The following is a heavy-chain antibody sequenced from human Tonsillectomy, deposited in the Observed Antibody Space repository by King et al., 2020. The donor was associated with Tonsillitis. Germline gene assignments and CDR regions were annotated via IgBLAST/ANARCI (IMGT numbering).Heavy chain of an antibody. CDR1: GFTFSSYG. V-gene: IGHV3-30*18. CDR2: ISYDGSNK. D-gene: IGHD1-1*01. J-gene: IGHJ4*02. CDR3: AKDLQTGEDLFDY. Sequence: QLVQSGGGVVQPGRSLRLSCAASGFTFSSYGMHWVRQAPGKGLGWGAVISYDGSNKYYADSVEGPFTISRDNSKNTLYLQMNSLRAEDTAVYYCAKDLQTGEDLFDYWGQGTLVTVSS.